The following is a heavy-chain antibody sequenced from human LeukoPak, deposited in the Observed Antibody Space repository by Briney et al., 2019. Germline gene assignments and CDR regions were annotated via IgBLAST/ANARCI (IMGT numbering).Heavy chain of an antibody. CDR3: AKADGYSDYDWGYDAFDI. D-gene: IGHD5-12*01. Sequence: GGSLRLSCAASGFTFDDYAMHWVRQAPGKGLEWVSGISWNSGSIGYADSVKGRFTISRDNVKNSLYLQMNSLRAEDTALYYCAKADGYSDYDWGYDAFDIWGQGTMVTVSS. CDR2: ISWNSGSI. CDR1: GFTFDDYA. V-gene: IGHV3-9*01. J-gene: IGHJ3*02.